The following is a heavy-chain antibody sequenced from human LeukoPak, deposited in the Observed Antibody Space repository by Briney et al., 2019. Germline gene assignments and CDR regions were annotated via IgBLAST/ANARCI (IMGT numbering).Heavy chain of an antibody. CDR2: ISGNGGDT. CDR1: GFTFTSYS. J-gene: IGHJ4*02. CDR3: AKGRTLVGGSTRSYDY. D-gene: IGHD1-26*01. V-gene: IGHV3-23*01. Sequence: PGGSLRLSCAASGFTFTSYSMSWVRQAPGKGLEWVSVISGNGGDTFYADSVKGRFTISRDNYKNTLYLQMNCLRVEDTAVYYCAKGRTLVGGSTRSYDYWGQGTLVTVSS.